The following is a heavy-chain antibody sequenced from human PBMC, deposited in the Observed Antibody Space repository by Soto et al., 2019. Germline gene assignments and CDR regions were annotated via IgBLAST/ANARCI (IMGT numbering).Heavy chain of an antibody. Sequence: SETLSLTCTVSGGSISSYYWSWIRQPPGKGLEWIGYIYYSGSTNYNPSLKSRVTISVDTSKNQFSLKLSSVTAADTAVYYCARVLLWFGELLSPWFDPWGQGTLVTVSS. D-gene: IGHD3-10*01. CDR2: IYYSGST. J-gene: IGHJ5*02. V-gene: IGHV4-59*01. CDR1: GGSISSYY. CDR3: ARVLLWFGELLSPWFDP.